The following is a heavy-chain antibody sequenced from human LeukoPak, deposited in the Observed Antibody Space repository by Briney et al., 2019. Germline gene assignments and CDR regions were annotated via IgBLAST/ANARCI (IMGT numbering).Heavy chain of an antibody. Sequence: ASVKVSCKASGYTFTSYGISWVRQAPGQALEWMGWISAYNGNTNYAQKLQGRVTMTTDTSTSTAYMELRSLRSDDPAVYYCARADREIRPRYYYMDVWGKGTTVTVSS. J-gene: IGHJ6*03. D-gene: IGHD1-14*01. V-gene: IGHV1-18*01. CDR3: ARADREIRPRYYYMDV. CDR2: ISAYNGNT. CDR1: GYTFTSYG.